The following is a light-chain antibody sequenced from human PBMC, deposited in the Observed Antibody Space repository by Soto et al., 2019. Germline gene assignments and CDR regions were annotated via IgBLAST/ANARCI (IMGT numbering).Light chain of an antibody. J-gene: IGKJ1*01. V-gene: IGKV3-15*01. CDR3: QQYNNWWT. CDR1: HSVSNN. Sequence: EIVMTQSPATLSVSPGERATLSCRASHSVSNNLAWYQKKPGQAPSLRIYGASTRATGIPAWFSGSGSGTEFTLTISTLQSEDFAFYYCQQYNNWWTFGQGTRVDIK. CDR2: GAS.